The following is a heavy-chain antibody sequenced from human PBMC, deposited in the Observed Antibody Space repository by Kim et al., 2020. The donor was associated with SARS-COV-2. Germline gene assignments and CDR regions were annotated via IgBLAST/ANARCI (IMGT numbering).Heavy chain of an antibody. CDR3: VGIRYDSSGYYSWD. D-gene: IGHD3-22*01. Sequence: NPSLNSRVTISVDTSKTQFSLKLSSVTAADTAVYYCVGIRYDSSGYYSWDWGQGTLVTVSS. V-gene: IGHV4-4*09. J-gene: IGHJ4*02.